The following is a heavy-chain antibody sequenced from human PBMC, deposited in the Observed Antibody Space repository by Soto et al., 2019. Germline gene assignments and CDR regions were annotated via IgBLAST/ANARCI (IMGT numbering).Heavy chain of an antibody. V-gene: IGHV3-30*18. CDR2: ISYDGSNK. Sequence: GGSLRLSCAASGFTFSSYGMHWVRQAPGKGLEWVAVISYDGSNKYYADSVKGRFTISRDNSKNTLYLQMNSLRAEDTAVYYCANLRWSYYYHGMDVWGQGTTDPVSS. CDR3: ANLRWSYYYHGMDV. J-gene: IGHJ6*02. D-gene: IGHD2-15*01. CDR1: GFTFSSYG.